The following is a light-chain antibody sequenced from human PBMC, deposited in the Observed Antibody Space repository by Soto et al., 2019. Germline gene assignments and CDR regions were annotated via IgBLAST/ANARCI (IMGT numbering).Light chain of an antibody. CDR1: SSNIGSNY. CDR3: AAWDDSLSGPL. V-gene: IGLV1-47*01. J-gene: IGLJ2*01. Sequence: QSVLTQPPSASGTPGQRVTISCSGSSSNIGSNYVYWYQQLPGTAPKLLIYRNNQRPSGVPDRFSGSKSGTSASLAISGLRSEDEADSYCAAWDDSLSGPLFGGGTKLTVL. CDR2: RNN.